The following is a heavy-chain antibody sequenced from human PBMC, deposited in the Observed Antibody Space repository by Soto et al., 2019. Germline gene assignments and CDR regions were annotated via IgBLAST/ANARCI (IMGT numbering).Heavy chain of an antibody. Sequence: SETLSLTCTVSGGSFSPNYWSWIRQPPGKGLEWIGYIYYSGSTNYNPSLKSRVTISVDTSKNQFSLKLSSVTAADTAVYYCARALNYDILTGLGPINWFDPWGQGTLVTVSS. CDR2: IYYSGST. CDR1: GGSFSPNY. J-gene: IGHJ5*02. V-gene: IGHV4-59*01. D-gene: IGHD3-9*01. CDR3: ARALNYDILTGLGPINWFDP.